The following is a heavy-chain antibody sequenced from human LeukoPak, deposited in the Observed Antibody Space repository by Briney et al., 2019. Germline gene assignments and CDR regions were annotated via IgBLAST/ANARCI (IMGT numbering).Heavy chain of an antibody. J-gene: IGHJ4*02. V-gene: IGHV4-30-2*01. D-gene: IGHD3-10*01. CDR1: GASIRSGDFP. CDR2: IFHTGHT. Sequence: SQPLSLTCAVSGASIRSGDFPWSWLRQPPGKPLEWIGYIFHTGHTSYNPSLKSRVTLSVDMSKNQLSLRLTSVTAADTAVYYCARGFYGAGSHFDYWGQGTLVTVSS. CDR3: ARGFYGAGSHFDY.